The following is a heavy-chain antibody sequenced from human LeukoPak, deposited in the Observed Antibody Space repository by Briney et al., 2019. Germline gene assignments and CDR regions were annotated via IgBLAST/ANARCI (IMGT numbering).Heavy chain of an antibody. CDR1: GFTFSTYA. CDR2: IIISGSST. D-gene: IGHD2-2*01. J-gene: IGHJ4*02. V-gene: IGHV3-23*01. CDR3: AKSSNFDF. Sequence: GASLRLSCAASGFTFSTYAMSWVRQAPGKGLEWVSSIIISGSSTYYADSVKGRFTISRDNSKSTLYLQMNSLRAEDTAVYYCAKSSNFDFWGQGTLVTVSS.